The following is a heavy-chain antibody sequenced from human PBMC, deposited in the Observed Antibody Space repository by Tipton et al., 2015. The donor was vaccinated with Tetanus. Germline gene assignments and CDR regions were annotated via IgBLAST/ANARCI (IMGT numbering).Heavy chain of an antibody. CDR3: ARDRGGDYYFDD. J-gene: IGHJ4*02. CDR2: VYYSGST. Sequence: GLVKPSETLSLTCTVSGASISGYYWNWIRQPPGKGLEWIGFVYYSGSTNYNPSLKSRVTMSVDTSENRFSLKLSSVTAADTAVYYCARDRGGDYYFDDWGQGTLLIVSS. V-gene: IGHV4-59*01. D-gene: IGHD2-21*02. CDR1: GASISGYY.